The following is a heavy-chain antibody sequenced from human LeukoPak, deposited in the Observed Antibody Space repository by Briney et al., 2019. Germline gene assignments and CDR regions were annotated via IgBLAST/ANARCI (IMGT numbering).Heavy chain of an antibody. D-gene: IGHD6-13*01. V-gene: IGHV4-59*04. J-gene: IGHJ5*02. CDR1: GGSISSYY. Sequence: SETLSLTCTVSGGSISSYYWSWIRQPPGMGLEWIGSIYYSGITYYNSSLKSRATVSVDTSRNQFFLHLISVTAADTAVYYCARRNGHSWDVGNWFDPWGQGTLVTVSS. CDR3: ARRNGHSWDVGNWFDP. CDR2: IYYSGIT.